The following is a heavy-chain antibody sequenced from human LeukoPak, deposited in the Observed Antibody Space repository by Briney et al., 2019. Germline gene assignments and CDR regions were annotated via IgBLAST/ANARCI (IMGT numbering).Heavy chain of an antibody. CDR1: GFTFSGFS. D-gene: IGHD3-10*01. CDR2: IKQDGCKR. J-gene: IGHJ4*02. Sequence: GGSLRLSCAASGFTFSGFSMSWVRQSPTKGLEWVANIKQDGCKRYYVDSVKGRFTISRDNAKNSLSLQMNNLRVEDTAVYYCARAGSHWHYVYWGQGTVVTVSS. CDR3: ARAGSHWHYVY. V-gene: IGHV3-7*01.